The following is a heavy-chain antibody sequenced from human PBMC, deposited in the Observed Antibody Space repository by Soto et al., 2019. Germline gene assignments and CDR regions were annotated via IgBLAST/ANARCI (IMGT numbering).Heavy chain of an antibody. V-gene: IGHV3-30-3*01. CDR3: ARDVAPNYGSGSYGI. J-gene: IGHJ3*02. CDR1: EFTFSSYA. CDR2: ISYDGSNK. D-gene: IGHD3-10*01. Sequence: QVQLVESGGDVVQPGRSLRLSCAASEFTFSSYAMHWVRQAPGKGLEWVASISYDGSNKYYADSVKGRFTISRDNSKNTLYLQMNSLRAEDTAVYFCARDVAPNYGSGSYGIWGQGTMVTVSS.